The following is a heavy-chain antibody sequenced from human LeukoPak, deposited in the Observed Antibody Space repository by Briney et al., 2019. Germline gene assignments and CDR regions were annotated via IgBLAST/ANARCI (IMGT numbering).Heavy chain of an antibody. CDR3: ARGLPDDYYDSSGYYFGFNAFDI. Sequence: NPSETLSLTCTVFGGSISSGDYYWSWIRQPPGKGLEWIGYIYYSGSTYYNPSLKNRVTISVDTSKNQFSLKLSSVTAADTAVYYCARGLPDDYYDSSGYYFGFNAFDIWGQGTMVTVSS. J-gene: IGHJ3*02. CDR2: IYYSGST. D-gene: IGHD3-22*01. V-gene: IGHV4-30-4*08. CDR1: GGSISSGDYY.